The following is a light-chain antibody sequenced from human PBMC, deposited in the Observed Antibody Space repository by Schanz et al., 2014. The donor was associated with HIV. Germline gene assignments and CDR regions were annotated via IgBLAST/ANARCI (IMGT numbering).Light chain of an antibody. V-gene: IGLV1-47*01. CDR2: KDN. CDR3: CSYAGSSTFEV. J-gene: IGLJ3*02. CDR1: SSNIGFHY. Sequence: QSVLTQPPSASGTPGQTVTISCSGSSSNIGFHYVYWYQQLPGTAPKLLIYKDNQRPSGVPDRFSGSKSGNTASLTVSGLQAEDEADYYCCSYAGSSTFEVFGGGTKLTVL.